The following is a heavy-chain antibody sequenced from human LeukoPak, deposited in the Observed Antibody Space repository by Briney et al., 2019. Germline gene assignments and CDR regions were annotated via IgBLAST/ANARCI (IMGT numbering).Heavy chain of an antibody. Sequence: ASVTVSCKASGGTFSSYAISWVRQAPGQGLEWMGRIIPILGIANYAQKFQGRVTITADKSTSTAYMELSSLRSEDTAVYYCARVDTAMVIDYWGQGTLVPVFS. D-gene: IGHD5-18*01. V-gene: IGHV1-69*04. CDR1: GGTFSSYA. CDR2: IIPILGIA. J-gene: IGHJ4*02. CDR3: ARVDTAMVIDY.